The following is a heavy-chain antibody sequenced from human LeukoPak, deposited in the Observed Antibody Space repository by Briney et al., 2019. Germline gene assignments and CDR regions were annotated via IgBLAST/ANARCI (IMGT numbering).Heavy chain of an antibody. V-gene: IGHV1-24*01. Sequence: ASVNASCKVSGYTLTELSMHWVRQAPGKGLEWMGGFDPEDGETIYAQKFQGRVTMTEDTSTDTAYMELSSLRSEDTAVYYCATESGVPIMVRGTFNYWGQGTLVTVSS. D-gene: IGHD3-10*01. CDR1: GYTLTELS. CDR3: ATESGVPIMVRGTFNY. CDR2: FDPEDGET. J-gene: IGHJ4*02.